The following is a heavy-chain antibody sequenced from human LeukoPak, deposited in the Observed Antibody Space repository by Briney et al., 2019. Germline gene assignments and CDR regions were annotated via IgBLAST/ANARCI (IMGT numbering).Heavy chain of an antibody. Sequence: PGGSLRLSCAASGFTFSSYAMSWVRQAPGKGLEWVSGISDSGGSRHFADSVKGRFTISRDNSKNSLYLQMNSLRAEDTAVYYCAKGPKKQMVGSRGYYFDFWGQGTLVTVSS. V-gene: IGHV3-23*01. CDR1: GFTFSSYA. D-gene: IGHD6-13*01. CDR2: ISDSGGSR. CDR3: AKGPKKQMVGSRGYYFDF. J-gene: IGHJ4*02.